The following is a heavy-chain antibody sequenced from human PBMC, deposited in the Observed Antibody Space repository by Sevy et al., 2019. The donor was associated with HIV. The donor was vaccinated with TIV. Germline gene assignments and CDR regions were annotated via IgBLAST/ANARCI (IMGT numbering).Heavy chain of an antibody. CDR2: IGTAGDT. Sequence: GGSLRLSCAASGFTFSSYDMHWVRQATGKGLEWVSAIGTAGDTYYPGSVKGRFTISRENAKNSLYLQMNSLRAGDTAVYYCARNVGGSLGHYGMDVWGQGTTVTVSS. D-gene: IGHD5-12*01. V-gene: IGHV3-13*01. CDR1: GFTFSSYD. J-gene: IGHJ6*02. CDR3: ARNVGGSLGHYGMDV.